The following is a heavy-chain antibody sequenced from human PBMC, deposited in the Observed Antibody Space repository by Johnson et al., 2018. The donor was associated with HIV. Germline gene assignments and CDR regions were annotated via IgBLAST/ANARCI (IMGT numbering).Heavy chain of an antibody. CDR2: INWNSGRI. J-gene: IGHJ3*02. Sequence: VQLVESGGGVVQPGRSLRLSCAASGFTFDDYAMHWVRQAPGKGLEWVSGINWNSGRIGYADSVKGRFTISRDNAKNSLYLQMNSLRAEDTAVYYCARGPSQLYWPDVAFDIWGQGTMVTVSS. V-gene: IGHV3-9*01. D-gene: IGHD2-8*02. CDR1: GFTFDDYA. CDR3: ARGPSQLYWPDVAFDI.